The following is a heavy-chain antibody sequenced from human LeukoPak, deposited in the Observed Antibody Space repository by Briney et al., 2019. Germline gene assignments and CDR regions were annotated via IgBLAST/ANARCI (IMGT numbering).Heavy chain of an antibody. CDR1: GFTFRNHG. Sequence: GGSLRLSCAASGFTFRNHGMHWIRQAPGKGLEWVAIIWYDGSNKYYAAFVNGRFTISRDNSKNTLYLQMNSLRDDDTAVYYCVRDRGALQYFDYWGQGTQVTVSS. CDR2: IWYDGSNK. D-gene: IGHD2/OR15-2a*01. CDR3: VRDRGALQYFDY. J-gene: IGHJ4*02. V-gene: IGHV3-33*01.